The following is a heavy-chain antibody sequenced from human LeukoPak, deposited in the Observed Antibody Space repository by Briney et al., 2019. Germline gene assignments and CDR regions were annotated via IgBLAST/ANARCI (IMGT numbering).Heavy chain of an antibody. CDR3: ARGGPYCGGDCYLDY. J-gene: IGHJ4*02. Sequence: SETLSLTCTVSGGSISSYYWSWIRQPAGKGLEWIGRIYTSGSTNYNPSLKSRVTISVDTSKNQFSLKLSSVTAADTAVYYCARGGPYCGGDCYLDYWGQGTLVTVSS. V-gene: IGHV4-4*07. D-gene: IGHD2-21*02. CDR1: GGSISSYY. CDR2: IYTSGST.